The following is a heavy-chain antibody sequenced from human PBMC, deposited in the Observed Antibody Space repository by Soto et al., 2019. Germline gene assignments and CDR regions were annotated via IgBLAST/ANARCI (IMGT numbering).Heavy chain of an antibody. V-gene: IGHV2-5*02. D-gene: IGHD3-10*02. CDR3: AHYVSTSPAGWFDP. CDR2: IYWDDDK. J-gene: IGHJ5*02. CDR1: GLSLSTSGEA. Sequence: QITLKESGPTLVKPTQTLTLTCTFSGLSLSTSGEAVGWIRQPAGKALEWLALIYWDDDKRYNPTLKTRLTTTQDTSKNQVVLTPTNMDPVDTATYYCAHYVSTSPAGWFDPWGQGILVTVSS.